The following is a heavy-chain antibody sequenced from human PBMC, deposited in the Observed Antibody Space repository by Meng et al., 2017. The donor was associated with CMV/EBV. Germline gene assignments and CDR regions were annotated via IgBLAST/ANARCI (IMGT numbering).Heavy chain of an antibody. Sequence: ASVKVSCKASGYTFTGYYMHWVRQAPGQGLEWMGWINPNSGGTNYAQKFQGRVTMTRDTSISTAYMELSRLRSDDTAVYYRASIVSGSYLQLPDYWGQGTLVTVSS. D-gene: IGHD1-26*01. J-gene: IGHJ4*02. CDR3: ASIVSGSYLQLPDY. CDR1: GYTFTGYY. CDR2: INPNSGGT. V-gene: IGHV1-2*02.